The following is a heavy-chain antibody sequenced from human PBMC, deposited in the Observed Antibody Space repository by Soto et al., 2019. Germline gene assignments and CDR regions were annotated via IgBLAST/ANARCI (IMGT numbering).Heavy chain of an antibody. CDR2: IIPIFGTA. D-gene: IGHD3-22*01. CDR3: ARAHYYDSSGYYYYFDY. CDR1: GGTFSSYA. J-gene: IGHJ4*02. Sequence: SVKVSCKASGGTFSSYAISWVRQAPGQGLEWMGGIIPIFGTANYAQKFQGRVTITADESTSTAYMELGSLRSEDTAVYYCARAHYYDSSGYYYYFDYWGQGTLVTVSS. V-gene: IGHV1-69*13.